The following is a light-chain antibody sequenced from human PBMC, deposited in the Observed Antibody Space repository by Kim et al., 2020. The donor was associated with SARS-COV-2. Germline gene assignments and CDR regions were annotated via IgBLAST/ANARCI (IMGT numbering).Light chain of an antibody. CDR1: SSDVGAYSY. V-gene: IGLV2-11*01. Sequence: GKSVTISCTGTSSDVGAYSYVAWYQQHPGKAPKLMIYDVSKRPSGVPDRFSGSKSGNTASLTISGLQAEDEADYYCCSYAGSYTLVFGGGTQLTVL. J-gene: IGLJ3*02. CDR2: DVS. CDR3: CSYAGSYTLV.